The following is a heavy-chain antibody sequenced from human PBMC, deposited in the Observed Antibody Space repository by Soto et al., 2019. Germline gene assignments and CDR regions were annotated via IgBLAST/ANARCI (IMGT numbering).Heavy chain of an antibody. J-gene: IGHJ6*02. D-gene: IGHD2-15*01. CDR2: MLYSGLT. Sequence: VSGYSVSSSDYYWAWIRQPPGKGLEWIGSMLYSGLTYYNPSLKSRVTLSVDTSKNQFSVRLNSVTASDTAVYYGAPLSVSLSGPYGIHVWGQGTTVTVSS. CDR3: APLSVSLSGPYGIHV. V-gene: IGHV4-39*01. CDR1: GYSVSSSDYY.